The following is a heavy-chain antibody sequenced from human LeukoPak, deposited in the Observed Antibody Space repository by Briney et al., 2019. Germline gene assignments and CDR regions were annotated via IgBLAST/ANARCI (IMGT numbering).Heavy chain of an antibody. D-gene: IGHD2-15*01. J-gene: IGHJ5*02. V-gene: IGHV3-48*03. CDR1: GFTFSSYE. CDR2: ISSSGSTI. CDR3: ARDRCGSCYSGWFDP. Sequence: QPGESLRLSCAASGFTFSSYEMNWVRQAPGKGLEWVSYISSSGSTIYYADSVKGRFTISGDNAKNSLYLQMNSLRAEDTAVYYCARDRCGSCYSGWFDPWGQGTLVTVSS.